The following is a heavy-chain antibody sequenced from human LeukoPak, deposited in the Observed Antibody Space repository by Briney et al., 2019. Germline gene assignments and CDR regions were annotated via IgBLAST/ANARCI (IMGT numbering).Heavy chain of an antibody. Sequence: ASVKVSCKASGYTFIDYWIHWVRQAPGQGLERMGRIDLNTGDTTSAQKFQGRVTVTRDTSISTVYLDLSGLGSDDTAVYYCARDAPHQRFDYWGQGTLVTVSS. V-gene: IGHV1-2*02. CDR2: IDLNTGDT. CDR3: ARDAPHQRFDY. CDR1: GYTFIDYW. J-gene: IGHJ4*02.